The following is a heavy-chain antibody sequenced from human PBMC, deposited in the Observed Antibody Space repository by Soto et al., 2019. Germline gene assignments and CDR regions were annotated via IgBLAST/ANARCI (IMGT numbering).Heavy chain of an antibody. J-gene: IGHJ5*02. CDR3: ARKDIVVVPAAIFSWFDP. V-gene: IGHV3-48*03. CDR1: GFTFSSYE. CDR2: ISSSGSTI. Sequence: GGSLRLSCAASGFTFSSYEMNWVLQAPGKXLEWVSYISSSGSTIYYADSVKGRFTISRDNAKNSLYLQMNSLRAEDTAVYYCARKDIVVVPAAIFSWFDPWGQGTLVTVSS. D-gene: IGHD2-2*01.